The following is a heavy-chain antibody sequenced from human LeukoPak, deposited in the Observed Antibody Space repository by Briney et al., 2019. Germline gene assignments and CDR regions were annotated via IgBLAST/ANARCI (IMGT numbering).Heavy chain of an antibody. J-gene: IGHJ4*02. CDR3: ARSGYAELDY. D-gene: IGHD5-12*01. CDR2: IYCGGST. Sequence: GGSLRLSCAASGVTFSSNYMSWVRQAPGKGLEWVAVIYCGGSTYYTDSVKGRFTISSDNSKNPLYLQMTSRRAEATAVYYCARSGYAELDYWGQGTLVTVSS. CDR1: GVTFSSNY. V-gene: IGHV3-53*01.